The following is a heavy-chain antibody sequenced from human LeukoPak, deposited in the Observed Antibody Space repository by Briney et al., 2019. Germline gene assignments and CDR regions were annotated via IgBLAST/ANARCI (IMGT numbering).Heavy chain of an antibody. V-gene: IGHV3-23*01. Sequence: GGSLRLSCAASGFTFSSYAMSWVRQAPGKGLEWVSAISGSGGSTYYADSVKGRFTISRDNSKNTLYLQMNSLRAEDTAVYYCAKGGYDFWSGYYTFGDYWGQGTLVTVSS. J-gene: IGHJ4*02. CDR3: AKGGYDFWSGYYTFGDY. CDR2: ISGSGGST. D-gene: IGHD3-3*01. CDR1: GFTFSSYA.